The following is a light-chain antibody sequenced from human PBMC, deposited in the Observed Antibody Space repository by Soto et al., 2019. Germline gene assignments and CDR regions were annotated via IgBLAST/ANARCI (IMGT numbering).Light chain of an antibody. J-gene: IGKJ1*01. V-gene: IGKV3-20*01. Sequence: EIVLTQSPGTLSLSPGERATLTCRASQSVSSSFLAWYQQKPGQAPRLLMYGASSRATGIPDRFSGSGSGTDFTPTISRLEPEDFAVYYCQQYGSSRTFGQGTKVDIK. CDR1: QSVSSSF. CDR2: GAS. CDR3: QQYGSSRT.